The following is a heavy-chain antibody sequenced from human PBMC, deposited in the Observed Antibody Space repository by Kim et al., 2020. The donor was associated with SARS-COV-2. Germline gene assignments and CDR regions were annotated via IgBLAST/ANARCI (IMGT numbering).Heavy chain of an antibody. J-gene: IGHJ5*02. CDR3: ARVLDSGSYTTP. V-gene: IGHV4-39*07. D-gene: IGHD1-26*01. Sequence: SETLSLTCTVSGGSISSSSYYWGWIRQPPGKGLEWIGSIYYSGSTYYNPSLKSRVTISVDTSKNQFSLKLSSVTAADTAVYYCARVLDSGSYTTPWGQGTLVTVSS. CDR2: IYYSGST. CDR1: GGSISSSSYY.